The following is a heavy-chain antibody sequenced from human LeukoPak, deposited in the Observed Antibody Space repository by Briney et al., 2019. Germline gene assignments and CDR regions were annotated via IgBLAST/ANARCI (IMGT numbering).Heavy chain of an antibody. D-gene: IGHD2-21*02. Sequence: GGSLRLSCATSGFTFTKYWMSWVRQAPGKGLEWVANIKQDGSQKYYVDSVKGRFTISRDNAQNSIYLQMNSLRAEDTAVYYCASGATGSDCYFDYWGQGTLVTVSS. V-gene: IGHV3-7*05. CDR3: ASGATGSDCYFDY. CDR1: GFTFTKYW. J-gene: IGHJ4*02. CDR2: IKQDGSQK.